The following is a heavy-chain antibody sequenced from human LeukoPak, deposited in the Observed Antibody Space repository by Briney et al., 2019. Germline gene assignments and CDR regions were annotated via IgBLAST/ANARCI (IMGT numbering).Heavy chain of an antibody. CDR1: GGSISSYY. J-gene: IGHJ4*02. CDR2: IYYSGST. CDR3: ARATEFGDYYFDY. D-gene: IGHD3-10*01. V-gene: IGHV4-59*01. Sequence: SETLSLTCTVSGGSISSYYWSWIRQPPGKGLEWIGYIYYSGSTNYNPSLKSRVTISVDTSKNQFSLKLRSVTAADTAVYYCARATEFGDYYFDYWGQGTLVTVSS.